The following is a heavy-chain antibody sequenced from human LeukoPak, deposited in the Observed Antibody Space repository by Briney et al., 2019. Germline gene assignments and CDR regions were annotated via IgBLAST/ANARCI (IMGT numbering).Heavy chain of an antibody. Sequence: GGSLRLSCAASGFTFSSYSMNWVRQAAGKGLEWVSSISSSSRHIYYADLVKGRFTIFRDDAKNSLFLQMDSLRVEDTAMYYCVRDFSTVTTAYLHHWGQGTLLTVSS. CDR1: GFTFSSYS. CDR3: VRDFSTVTTAYLHH. V-gene: IGHV3-21*04. J-gene: IGHJ1*01. CDR2: ISSSSRHI. D-gene: IGHD4-17*01.